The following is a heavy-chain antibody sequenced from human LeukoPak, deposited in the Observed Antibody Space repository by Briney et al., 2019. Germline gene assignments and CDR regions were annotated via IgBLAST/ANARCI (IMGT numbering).Heavy chain of an antibody. Sequence: GGSLRLSCAASGFTFSSYWMHWVRQAPGKGLVWVSRINSDGSSTSYADSVKGRFTISRDNAKNTLYLQMNSLRAEDTAVYYCARQWLQLRVADYWGQGTLVTVSS. CDR2: INSDGSST. J-gene: IGHJ4*02. CDR1: GFTFSSYW. D-gene: IGHD5-24*01. V-gene: IGHV3-74*01. CDR3: ARQWLQLRVADY.